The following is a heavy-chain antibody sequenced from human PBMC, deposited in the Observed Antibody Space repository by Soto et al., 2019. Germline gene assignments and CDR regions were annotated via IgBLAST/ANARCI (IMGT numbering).Heavy chain of an antibody. Sequence: EVQLVESGGGLVQPGGSLRLSCAASGFTFSSYWMSWVRQAPGKGLEWVANIKQSGSEKYYVDSVKGRFTISRDNAKNSLYLQMNSLRAEDTAVYYCARDWGLVMDCSGGTCYFDYWGQGALVTVSS. CDR2: IKQSGSEK. J-gene: IGHJ4*02. CDR3: ARDWGLVMDCSGGTCYFDY. V-gene: IGHV3-7*01. D-gene: IGHD2-15*01. CDR1: GFTFSSYW.